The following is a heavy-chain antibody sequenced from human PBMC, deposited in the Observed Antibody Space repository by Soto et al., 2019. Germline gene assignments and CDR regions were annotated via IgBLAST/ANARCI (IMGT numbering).Heavy chain of an antibody. Sequence: GGSLRLSCAASQLTFSSHAMTWVRQAPGKGLEWVSGISGSGGNTYYADSVKGRFTISRDNSKNTLYLQMNSLRADDTAIYFCANRPRYYNMDVWGQGTTVTVSS. CDR3: ANRPRYYNMDV. J-gene: IGHJ6*02. CDR2: ISGSGGNT. V-gene: IGHV3-23*01. CDR1: QLTFSSHA.